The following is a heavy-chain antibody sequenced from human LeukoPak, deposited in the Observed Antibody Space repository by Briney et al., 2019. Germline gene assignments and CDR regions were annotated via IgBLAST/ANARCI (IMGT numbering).Heavy chain of an antibody. J-gene: IGHJ4*02. Sequence: PGGSLRLSCAASGFTFSNAWMSWVRQAPGKGLEWVSGINWDSGSIGYADSVKGRFTISRDNAKNSLYLQMNSLRAEDTALYYCAKDSGLITHRNFDYWGQGTLVTVSS. D-gene: IGHD1-26*01. V-gene: IGHV3-9*01. CDR1: GFTFSNAW. CDR3: AKDSGLITHRNFDY. CDR2: INWDSGSI.